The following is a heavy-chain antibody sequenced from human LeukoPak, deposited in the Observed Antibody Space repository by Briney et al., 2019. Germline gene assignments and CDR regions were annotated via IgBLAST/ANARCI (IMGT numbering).Heavy chain of an antibody. J-gene: IGHJ3*02. CDR2: IRSKAYGGTT. CDR1: GFTFGDFA. CDR3: TRVPGGSYYRLDI. Sequence: GRSLRLSCTASGFTFGDFALSWVRQAPGKGLEWVGFIRSKAYGGTTEYAASVKGRFTISRDDSKSIASLQMNSLKTEDTAVYYCTRVPGGSYYRLDIWGQGTMVTVSS. V-gene: IGHV3-49*04. D-gene: IGHD1-26*01.